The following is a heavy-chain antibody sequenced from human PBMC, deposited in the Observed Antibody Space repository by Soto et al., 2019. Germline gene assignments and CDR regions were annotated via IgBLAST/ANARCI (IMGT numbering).Heavy chain of an antibody. CDR2: ISYDGTNK. D-gene: IGHD3-16*01. Sequence: QVQLVESGGGVVQPGRSLRLSCAASGFTFSTYAMHWLRQAPGKGLEWVAVISYDGTNKYYADSVKDRFTISRDNSKNTLYLQMNSLRAEDTAVFYCARDGASYWGQGTPVIVSS. V-gene: IGHV3-30-3*01. CDR1: GFTFSTYA. J-gene: IGHJ4*02. CDR3: ARDGASY.